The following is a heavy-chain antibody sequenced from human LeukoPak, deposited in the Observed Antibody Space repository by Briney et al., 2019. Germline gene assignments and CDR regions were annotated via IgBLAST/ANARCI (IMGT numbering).Heavy chain of an antibody. Sequence: SETLSLTCTVSGGSISTYYWSWIRQPPGKGLEWIGYIYYSGSINYSPSLKNRVTISVDTSKNQFSLKLSSVTAADTAVYYCARRLRAFGYYYYAMDVWGQGTTVTVS. V-gene: IGHV4-59*08. CDR2: IYYSGSI. J-gene: IGHJ6*02. D-gene: IGHD2/OR15-2a*01. CDR3: ARRLRAFGYYYYAMDV. CDR1: GGSISTYY.